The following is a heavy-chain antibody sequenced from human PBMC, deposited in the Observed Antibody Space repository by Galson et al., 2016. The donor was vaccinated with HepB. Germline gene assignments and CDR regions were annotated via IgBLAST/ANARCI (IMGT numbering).Heavy chain of an antibody. CDR3: ARGPLLFGELAIDY. D-gene: IGHD3-10*01. J-gene: IGHJ4*02. CDR1: GYTFTSYG. CDR2: ISAYNGNI. Sequence: SVKVSCKASGYTFTSYGISWVRQAPGQGLEWMGWISAYNGNINYAQKLQGRVTMTTDTSTSTAYMELRSLRSDDTAVYYCARGPLLFGELAIDYWGQGTLVTGSS. V-gene: IGHV1-18*01.